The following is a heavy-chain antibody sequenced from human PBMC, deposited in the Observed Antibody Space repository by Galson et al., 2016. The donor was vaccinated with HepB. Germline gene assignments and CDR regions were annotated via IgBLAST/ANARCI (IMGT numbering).Heavy chain of an antibody. D-gene: IGHD1-1*01. Sequence: SLRLSCAASGFTVSNNYMSWVRQAPGKGLEWVSVIYGGGDTFYSDSVKGRFTISRGNSKNTLFLQMNSLRAEDTAVYYCARTTLDYLDHWGQGALVTVSS. CDR2: IYGGGDT. J-gene: IGHJ4*02. CDR3: ARTTLDYLDH. CDR1: GFTVSNNY. V-gene: IGHV3-53*01.